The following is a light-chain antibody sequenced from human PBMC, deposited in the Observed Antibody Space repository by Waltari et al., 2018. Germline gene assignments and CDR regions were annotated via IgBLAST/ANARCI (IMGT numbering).Light chain of an antibody. CDR1: SCDVGADNY. Sequence: QSALTQPRSVSGSPGQSVTFSCTGTSCDVGADNYVSWYQHNPGNAPNLMVYDVDKRPSGVPDRFSGSKSGNTASLTISGLQAEDEADYYCCSYAGSYGGSYSVVFGGGTKVTVL. V-gene: IGLV2-11*01. CDR3: CSYAGSYGGSYSVV. J-gene: IGLJ2*01. CDR2: DVD.